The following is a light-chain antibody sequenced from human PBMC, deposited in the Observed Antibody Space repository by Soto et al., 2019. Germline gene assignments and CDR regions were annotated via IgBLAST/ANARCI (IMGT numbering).Light chain of an antibody. CDR1: SSDVGSYNL. V-gene: IGLV2-14*01. Sequence: QSALTQPASVSGSPGQSITIACTGTSSDVGSYNLVSWYQQRPGKAPKLIIYEVRTRPSGISYRFTGSKSGNTASLTISGLQAEDEADYYCSSYTTTSTLVFGGGTQLTVL. J-gene: IGLJ7*01. CDR3: SSYTTTSTLV. CDR2: EVR.